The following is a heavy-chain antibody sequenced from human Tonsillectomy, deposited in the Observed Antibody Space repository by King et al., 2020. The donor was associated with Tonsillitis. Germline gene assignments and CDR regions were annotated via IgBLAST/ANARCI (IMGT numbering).Heavy chain of an antibody. CDR1: GFSFSSYG. V-gene: IGHV3-30*18. CDR3: AKDLLLSYYYDTGAGGFDY. D-gene: IGHD3-22*01. J-gene: IGHJ4*02. CDR2: ISYDGSNK. Sequence: VQLVESGGGVVQPGRSLRLSCAASGFSFSSYGMHWVRQAPGKGLEWVAVISYDGSNKYYADSVKGRFTISRDNSKNTVYLQMNSLRAEDSAVFYCAKDLLLSYYYDTGAGGFDYWGQGTLVTVSS.